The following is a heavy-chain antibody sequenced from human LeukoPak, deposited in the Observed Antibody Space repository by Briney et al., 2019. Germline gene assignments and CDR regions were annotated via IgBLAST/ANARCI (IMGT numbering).Heavy chain of an antibody. Sequence: ASVKVSCKASGYTFTSYYMHWVRQAPGQGLEWMGIINPSGGSTSYAQKFQGRVTMTRDMSTSTVYMELSSLRSEDTAVYYCARTYYDILTGYYSGGGPFDYWGQGTLVTVSS. J-gene: IGHJ4*02. CDR2: INPSGGST. V-gene: IGHV1-46*01. CDR3: ARTYYDILTGYYSGGGPFDY. D-gene: IGHD3-9*01. CDR1: GYTFTSYY.